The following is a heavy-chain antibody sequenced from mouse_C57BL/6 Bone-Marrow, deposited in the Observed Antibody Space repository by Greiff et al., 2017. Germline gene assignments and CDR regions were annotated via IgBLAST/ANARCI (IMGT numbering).Heavy chain of an antibody. V-gene: IGHV1-50*01. J-gene: IGHJ2*01. D-gene: IGHD1-1*01. Sequence: VQLQQPGAELVKPGASVKLSCKASGYTFTSYWMKWVKQRPGQGLEWIGEIDPSDSSTNYTPKFKGKATLTVDTSSSTAYMQLSSLTSEDSAVYYCARELPYYYGSSYGYWGQGTTLTVSS. CDR3: ARELPYYYGSSYGY. CDR1: GYTFTSYW. CDR2: IDPSDSST.